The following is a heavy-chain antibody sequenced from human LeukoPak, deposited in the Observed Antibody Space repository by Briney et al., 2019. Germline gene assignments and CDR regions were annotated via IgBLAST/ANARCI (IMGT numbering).Heavy chain of an antibody. J-gene: IGHJ6*02. D-gene: IGHD2-2*01. CDR1: GFTFSSYS. Sequence: GGSLRLSCAASGFTFSSYSMNWVRQAPGKGLEWVSSISSSSSYIYYADSVKGRFTISRDNAKNSLYLQMKSLRAEDTAVYYCARDNLGYCSSTSCHGYYYYYGMDVWGQGTTVTVSS. CDR3: ARDNLGYCSSTSCHGYYYYYGMDV. CDR2: ISSSSSYI. V-gene: IGHV3-21*01.